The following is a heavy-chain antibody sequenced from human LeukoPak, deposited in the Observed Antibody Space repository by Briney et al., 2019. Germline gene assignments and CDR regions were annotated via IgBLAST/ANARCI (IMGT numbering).Heavy chain of an antibody. CDR1: GGFISGSGHY. V-gene: IGHV4-31*03. D-gene: IGHD5-18*01. J-gene: IGHJ4*02. CDR3: ARGGDTAKGGDS. Sequence: SETLSLTCTVSGGFISGSGHYWTWTRQHPGEGLEWLGFIHPGGTIYYIPSLSGRLTISADTSKNQMSLKLSSVTAADTAVYYCARGGDTAKGGDSWGQGTLVIVSS. CDR2: IHPGGTI.